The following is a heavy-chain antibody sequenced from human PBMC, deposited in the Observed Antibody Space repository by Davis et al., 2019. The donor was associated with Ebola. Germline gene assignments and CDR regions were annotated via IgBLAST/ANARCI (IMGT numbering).Heavy chain of an antibody. CDR1: GGSFSGYY. V-gene: IGHV4-34*01. CDR3: ARAGRARFALDY. CDR2: INHSGST. D-gene: IGHD3-3*01. Sequence: SETLSLTCAVYGGSFSGYYWSWIRQPPGKGLEWIREINHSGSTNYNPSLKSRVTISVDTSKNQFSLKLSSVTAADTAVYYCARAGRARFALDYWGQGTLVTVSS. J-gene: IGHJ4*02.